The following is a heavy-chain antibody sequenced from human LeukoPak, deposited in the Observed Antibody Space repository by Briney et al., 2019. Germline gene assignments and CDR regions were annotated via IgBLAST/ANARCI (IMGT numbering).Heavy chain of an antibody. CDR2: IIPIFGTA. V-gene: IGHV1-69*05. CDR3: ARNYDFWSGYHYYYMDV. D-gene: IGHD3-3*01. J-gene: IGHJ6*03. CDR1: GGTFSSYA. Sequence: SVKVSCKASGGTFSSYAISWVRQAPGQGLEGMGGIIPIFGTANYAQKFQGRVTITTDESTSTAYMELSSLRSEDTAVYYCARNYDFWSGYHYYYMDVWGKGTTVTVSS.